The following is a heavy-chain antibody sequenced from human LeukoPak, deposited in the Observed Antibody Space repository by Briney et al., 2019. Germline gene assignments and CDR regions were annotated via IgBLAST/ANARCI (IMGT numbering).Heavy chain of an antibody. D-gene: IGHD3-9*01. V-gene: IGHV4-39*07. J-gene: IGHJ4*02. CDR1: GGSISSTTTY. Sequence: PSETLSLTCSVSGGSISSTTTYWGWIRQPPGKGLEWIGEINHSGSTNYNPSLKSRVTISVDTSKNQFSLKLSSVTAADTAVYYCARGNGIRYFDWGRKFDYWGQGTLVTVSS. CDR2: INHSGST. CDR3: ARGNGIRYFDWGRKFDY.